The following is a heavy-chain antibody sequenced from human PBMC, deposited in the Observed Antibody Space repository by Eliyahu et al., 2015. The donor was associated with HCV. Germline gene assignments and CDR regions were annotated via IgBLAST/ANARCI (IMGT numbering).Heavy chain of an antibody. CDR2: ISSSSNYI. D-gene: IGHD3-16*01. Sequence: EVQLVESGGGLVKPGGXLXLXXAASGFTFSSYAMHWVRQAPGKGLEWVSSISSSSNYIYYADSMKGRFTISRDNAKNSLSLQMNSLRSEDTAVYYCASEGLHTYAMDVWGRGTTVTVSS. V-gene: IGHV3-21*02. CDR3: ASEGLHTYAMDV. CDR1: GFTFSSYA. J-gene: IGHJ6*02.